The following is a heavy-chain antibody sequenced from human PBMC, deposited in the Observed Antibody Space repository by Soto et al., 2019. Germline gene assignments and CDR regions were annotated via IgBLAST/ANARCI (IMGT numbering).Heavy chain of an antibody. J-gene: IGHJ4*02. D-gene: IGHD3-10*01. CDR1: GFTFSTYA. CDR2: INSGGGGT. Sequence: PGGSLRLSCAASGFTFSTYAMSWVRQAPGKGLDWVSSINSGGGGTFYSDSVKGRFTISRDNSKNTLYLQINSLRAEDTAVYYCAKRGTYYFDYWGQGALVTVSS. V-gene: IGHV3-23*01. CDR3: AKRGTYYFDY.